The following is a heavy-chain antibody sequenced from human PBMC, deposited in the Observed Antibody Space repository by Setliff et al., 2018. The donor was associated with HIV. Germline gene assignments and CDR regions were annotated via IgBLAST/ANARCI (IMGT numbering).Heavy chain of an antibody. CDR2: IIPIFDTT. CDR3: ARGDYYGSGNYPPPYYFDY. J-gene: IGHJ4*02. Sequence: GASVKVSCKASGGTFSNYAINWVRQAPGQGLEWMGGIIPIFDTTHYAQKFQGRVTITADESTSTAYMELSSLRSEDTAVYYCARGDYYGSGNYPPPYYFDYWGQGTLVTVSS. D-gene: IGHD3-10*01. CDR1: GGTFSNYA. V-gene: IGHV1-69*13.